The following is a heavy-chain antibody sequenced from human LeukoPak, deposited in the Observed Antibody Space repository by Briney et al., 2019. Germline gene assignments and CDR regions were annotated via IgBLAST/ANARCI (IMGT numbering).Heavy chain of an antibody. J-gene: IGHJ4*02. CDR3: ARAALGVWFGEPLGGPTEY. CDR1: GYTFTGYY. CDR2: INPNSGGT. V-gene: IGHV1-2*06. D-gene: IGHD3-10*01. Sequence: GASVKVSCKASGYTFTGYYIHWVRQAPGQGLEWMGRINPNSGGTYYAQSFQDRVTMTRDTSISTAYMELSRLRSDDTAVYYCARAALGVWFGEPLGGPTEYWGQGTLVTVS.